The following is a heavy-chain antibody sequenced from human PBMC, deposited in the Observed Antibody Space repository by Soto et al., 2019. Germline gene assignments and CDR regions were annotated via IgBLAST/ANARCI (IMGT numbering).Heavy chain of an antibody. V-gene: IGHV3-30*01. D-gene: IGHD3-22*01. CDR1: GSTLSRFA. Sequence: GGSLRLSCTASGSTLSRFAMHWVRQAPGKGLEWVSATSHDDSNRYYADSVQGRFTISRDNSKNTLYLQMNSLKVGDTAVYYCATGEAFYYDTSRYWGQGTLVTVSS. CDR2: TSHDDSNR. J-gene: IGHJ4*01. CDR3: ATGEAFYYDTSRY.